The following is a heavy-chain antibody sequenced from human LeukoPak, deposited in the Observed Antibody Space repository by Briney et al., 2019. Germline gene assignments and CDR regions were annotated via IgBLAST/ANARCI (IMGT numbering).Heavy chain of an antibody. Sequence: RSSETLSLTCTVSGGSISSYYWSWIRQPPGKGLEWIGYIYYSGSTNYNPSLKSRVTISVDTSKNQFSLKLSSVTAADTAVYYCARDYSGWYFYYWGQGTLVTVSS. V-gene: IGHV4-59*01. D-gene: IGHD6-19*01. J-gene: IGHJ4*02. CDR1: GGSISSYY. CDR3: ARDYSGWYFYY. CDR2: IYYSGST.